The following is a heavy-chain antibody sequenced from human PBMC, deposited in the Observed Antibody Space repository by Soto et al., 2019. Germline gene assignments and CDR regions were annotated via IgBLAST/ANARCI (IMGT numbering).Heavy chain of an antibody. CDR1: GFTFSSYA. V-gene: IGHV3-23*01. J-gene: IGHJ4*02. Sequence: PGGALRLSGAGSGFTFSSYAMSWVRQAPGKGLEWVSAISGSGGSTYYADSVKGRFTISRDNSKNTLYLQMNSLRAEDTAVYYCAKDFMYSSSWFPIVGATALDYWGQGTLVTVSS. CDR2: ISGSGGST. CDR3: AKDFMYSSSWFPIVGATALDY. D-gene: IGHD6-13*01.